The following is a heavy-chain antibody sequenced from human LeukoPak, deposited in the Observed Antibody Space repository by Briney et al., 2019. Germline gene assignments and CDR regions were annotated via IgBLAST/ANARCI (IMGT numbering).Heavy chain of an antibody. V-gene: IGHV3-23*01. CDR1: GFTFSNYA. J-gene: IGHJ4*02. CDR3: ARERRERHLGLDY. CDR2: ITATVHST. Sequence: GRSLRLSCAASGFTFSNYAMRWVRQAPGKGLEWVSSITATVHSTFYADSVKGRLTISRDTPQDTLYLQMNSLRAEGSAVYYCARERRERHLGLDYWGQGTVGTVS. D-gene: IGHD1-1*01.